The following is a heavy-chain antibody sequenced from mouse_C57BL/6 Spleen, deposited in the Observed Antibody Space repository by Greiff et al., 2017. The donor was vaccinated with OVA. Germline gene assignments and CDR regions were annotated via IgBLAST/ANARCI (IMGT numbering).Heavy chain of an antibody. CDR1: GYTFTSYW. CDR3: AREAITTVVATDFDY. V-gene: IGHV1-50*01. D-gene: IGHD1-1*01. J-gene: IGHJ2*01. Sequence: VQLQQPGAELVKPGASVKLSCKASGYTFTSYWMQWVKQRPGQGLEWIGEIDPSDSYTNYNQKFKGKATLTVDTSSSTAYMQLSSLTSEDAAVYYYAREAITTVVATDFDYWGQGTTLTVSS. CDR2: IDPSDSYT.